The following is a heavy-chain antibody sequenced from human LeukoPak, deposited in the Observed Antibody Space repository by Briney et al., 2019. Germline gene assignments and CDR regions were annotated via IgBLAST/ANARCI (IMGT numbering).Heavy chain of an antibody. Sequence: SETLSLTCTVSGGSISSRSDFWGWIRQPPGKGLEWIGSTYYRGSTYYNPSLKSRVTISVDTSNNQFSLKLSSVTAADTAVYYCARGDCISTSCYTRDNWFDPWGQGTLVTVSS. J-gene: IGHJ5*02. D-gene: IGHD2-2*02. CDR3: ARGDCISTSCYTRDNWFDP. V-gene: IGHV4-39*07. CDR2: TYYRGST. CDR1: GGSISSRSDF.